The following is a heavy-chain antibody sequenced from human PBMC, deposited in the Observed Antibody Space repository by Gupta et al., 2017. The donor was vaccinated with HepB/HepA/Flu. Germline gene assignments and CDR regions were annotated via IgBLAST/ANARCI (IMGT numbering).Heavy chain of an antibody. J-gene: IGHJ4*02. CDR1: GFTFSSYE. CDR2: ISSSGSTI. V-gene: IGHV3-48*03. Sequence: EVQLVESGGGLVQPGGSLRLSCAASGFTFSSYEMNWVRQAPGKGLEWVSYISSSGSTIYYADSVKGRFTISRDNAKNSLYLQMNSLRAEDTAVYYCARDRGSGWYRDYFDYWGQGTLGTVAS. D-gene: IGHD6-19*01. CDR3: ARDRGSGWYRDYFDY.